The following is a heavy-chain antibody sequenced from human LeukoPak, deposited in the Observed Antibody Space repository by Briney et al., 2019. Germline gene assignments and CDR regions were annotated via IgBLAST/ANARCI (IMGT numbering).Heavy chain of an antibody. Sequence: GGSLRLSCAASGFTFSSYAMHWVRQAPGKGLEWVAVISYDGSNKYYADSVKGRFTISRDNSKNTLYLQMNSLRAEDTAVYYCARAHSYGDYYFDYWGQGTLVTVSS. J-gene: IGHJ4*02. CDR1: GFTFSSYA. V-gene: IGHV3-30-3*01. CDR3: ARAHSYGDYYFDY. CDR2: ISYDGSNK. D-gene: IGHD4-17*01.